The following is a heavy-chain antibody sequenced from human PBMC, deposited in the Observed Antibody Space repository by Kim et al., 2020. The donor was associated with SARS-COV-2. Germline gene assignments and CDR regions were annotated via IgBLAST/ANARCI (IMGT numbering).Heavy chain of an antibody. Sequence: GGSLRLSCAASGFTFSGYEMNWVRQAPGKGLEWVSYISSSGGTTYYADSVKGRFTISRDNAKNSLYLQMNSLRAEDTAVYYCARDRWFGDPGMYGMDVWGQGTTVTVSS. J-gene: IGHJ6*02. CDR3: ARDRWFGDPGMYGMDV. V-gene: IGHV3-48*03. CDR2: ISSSGGTT. D-gene: IGHD3-10*01. CDR1: GFTFSGYE.